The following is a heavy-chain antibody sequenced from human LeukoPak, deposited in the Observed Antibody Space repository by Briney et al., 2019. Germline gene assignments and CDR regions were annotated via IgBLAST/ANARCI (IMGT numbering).Heavy chain of an antibody. J-gene: IGHJ4*02. Sequence: ASETLSLTCAVYGGSFSGYYWSWIRQPPGKGLEWIGEINHSGSTNYNPSLKSRVTISVDTSKNQFSLNLSSVTAADTAVYYCARREQWLVGDDYWGQGTLVTVSS. D-gene: IGHD6-19*01. CDR3: ARREQWLVGDDY. CDR1: GGSFSGYY. V-gene: IGHV4-34*01. CDR2: INHSGST.